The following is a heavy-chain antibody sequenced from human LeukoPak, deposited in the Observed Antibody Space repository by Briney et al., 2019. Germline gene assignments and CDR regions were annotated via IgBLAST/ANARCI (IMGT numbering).Heavy chain of an antibody. CDR2: ISGSGGST. CDR3: AKGMYYDFWSGFEGDY. CDR1: GFTFSSYA. J-gene: IGHJ4*02. D-gene: IGHD3-3*01. V-gene: IGHV3-23*01. Sequence: GGSLRLSCAASGFTFSSYAMSWVRQAPGKGLEWVSAISGSGGSTYYADSVKGRFTISRDNSKNTLYLQMNSLRAEDTAVYYCAKGMYYDFWSGFEGDYWGQGTLVTVSS.